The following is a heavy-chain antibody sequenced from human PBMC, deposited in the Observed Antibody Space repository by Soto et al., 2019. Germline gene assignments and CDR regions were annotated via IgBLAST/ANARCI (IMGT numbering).Heavy chain of an antibody. V-gene: IGHV1-69*13. Sequence: SVKVSCKASGGTFSSYAISWVRQAPGQGLEWMGGIIPIFGTANYAQKFQGRVTITADESTSTAYMELSSLRSEDTAVYYCARDGTYCSSTSCYPYYFDYWGQGTLVPVSS. D-gene: IGHD2-2*01. J-gene: IGHJ4*02. CDR1: GGTFSSYA. CDR2: IIPIFGTA. CDR3: ARDGTYCSSTSCYPYYFDY.